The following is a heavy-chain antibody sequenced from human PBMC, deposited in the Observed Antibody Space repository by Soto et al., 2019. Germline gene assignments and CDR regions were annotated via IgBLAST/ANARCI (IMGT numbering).Heavy chain of an antibody. Sequence: PSETLSLTCAVSGGSISSGGYSWSWLRQPPGKGLEWIGYIYHSGSTYYNPSLKSRVTISVDRSKNQFSLKLSSVTAADTAVYYCARGTHYYDSSGYTPGGWFDPWGQGTLVTVSS. CDR1: GGSISSGGYS. CDR3: ARGTHYYDSSGYTPGGWFDP. CDR2: IYHSGST. J-gene: IGHJ5*02. D-gene: IGHD3-22*01. V-gene: IGHV4-30-2*01.